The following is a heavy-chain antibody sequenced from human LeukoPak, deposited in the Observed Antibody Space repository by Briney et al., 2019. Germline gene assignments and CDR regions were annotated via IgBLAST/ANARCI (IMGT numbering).Heavy chain of an antibody. CDR1: GFTFSSYS. CDR3: ASEYSSGWAVPGY. V-gene: IGHV3-21*01. Sequence: GGSLRLSCAASGFTFSSYSMNWVRQAPGKGLEWVSSISSSSSYIYYADSVKGRFTISRDNAKNSLYLQMNSLRAEDTAVYYCASEYSSGWAVPGYRGQGTLVTVSS. D-gene: IGHD6-19*01. CDR2: ISSSSSYI. J-gene: IGHJ4*02.